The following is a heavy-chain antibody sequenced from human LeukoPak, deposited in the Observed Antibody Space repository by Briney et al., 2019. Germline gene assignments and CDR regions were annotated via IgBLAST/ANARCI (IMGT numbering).Heavy chain of an antibody. Sequence: GGSLRLSCAASGFTFSSYSMNWVRQAPGKGLEWVSSISSSSSYIYYADSVKGRFTISRDNAKNSLYLKMNSLRAEDTALYYCARPAAPLYYYYYMDVWGKGTTVTVSS. V-gene: IGHV3-21*04. D-gene: IGHD6-13*01. CDR1: GFTFSSYS. CDR2: ISSSSSYI. J-gene: IGHJ6*03. CDR3: ARPAAPLYYYYYMDV.